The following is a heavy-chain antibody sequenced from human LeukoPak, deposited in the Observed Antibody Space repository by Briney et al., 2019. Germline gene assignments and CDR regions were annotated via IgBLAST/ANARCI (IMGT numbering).Heavy chain of an antibody. Sequence: GASVKVSCKASGGTFSSYAISWVRQAPGQGLEWMGGIIPIFGTANYAQKFQGRVTITADESTSTAYMELSSLRSEDTAVYYCARYSIEGATSDKHFDYWGQGTLVTVSS. CDR3: ARYSIEGATSDKHFDY. J-gene: IGHJ4*02. V-gene: IGHV1-69*13. D-gene: IGHD1-26*01. CDR1: GGTFSSYA. CDR2: IIPIFGTA.